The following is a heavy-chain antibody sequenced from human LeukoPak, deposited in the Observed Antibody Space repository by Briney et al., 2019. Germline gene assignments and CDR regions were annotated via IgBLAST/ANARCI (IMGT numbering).Heavy chain of an antibody. CDR1: GFTFSSYW. CDR3: ARVMGYCSGGSCYCFDY. V-gene: IGHV3-7*03. J-gene: IGHJ4*02. D-gene: IGHD2-15*01. Sequence: GGSLRLSCAASGFTFSSYWMSWVRQAPGKGLKWVANIKQDGSEKYYVDSVKGRFTISRDNAKNSLYLQMNSLRAEDTAVYYCARVMGYCSGGSCYCFDYWGQGTLVTVSS. CDR2: IKQDGSEK.